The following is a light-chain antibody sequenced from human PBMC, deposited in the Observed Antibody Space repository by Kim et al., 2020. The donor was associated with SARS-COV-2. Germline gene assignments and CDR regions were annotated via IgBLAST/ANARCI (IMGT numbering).Light chain of an antibody. CDR1: SSTIGAGYD. Sequence: QRVTIACTGSSSTIGAGYDVPWYQQLQGPAPKLLIYGNSNRPSGVPDRFSGSKSGTSASLAITGLQAEDEADYYCQSYDSSLSGWVFGGGTQLTVL. V-gene: IGLV1-40*01. J-gene: IGLJ3*02. CDR3: QSYDSSLSGWV. CDR2: GNS.